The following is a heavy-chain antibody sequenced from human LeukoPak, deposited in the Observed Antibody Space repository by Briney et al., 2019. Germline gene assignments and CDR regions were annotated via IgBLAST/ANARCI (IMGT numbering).Heavy chain of an antibody. V-gene: IGHV3-43*01. D-gene: IGHD6-19*01. J-gene: IGHJ4*02. Sequence: GGSLRLSCAASGFTFDDYTMHWVRQAPGKGLEWVSLISWDGGSTYYADSVKGRFTISRDNSKNSLYLQMNSLRTEDTALSYCAKDKAVAAYFDYWGQGTLVTVSS. CDR3: AKDKAVAAYFDY. CDR2: ISWDGGST. CDR1: GFTFDDYT.